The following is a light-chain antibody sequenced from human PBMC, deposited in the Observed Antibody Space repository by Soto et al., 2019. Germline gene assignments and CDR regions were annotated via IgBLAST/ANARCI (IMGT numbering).Light chain of an antibody. CDR3: QSSDISLSGSYV. Sequence: QSVLAQPPSVSGAPGQRVTISCTGSSSNIGAGYDVHWYQQLPGTAPKLLMYGNSNRPSGVPDRFSGSKSGTSASLAITGLQAEDEAEYYCQSSDISLSGSYVFGTGTKVTVL. CDR1: SSNIGAGYD. V-gene: IGLV1-40*01. J-gene: IGLJ1*01. CDR2: GNS.